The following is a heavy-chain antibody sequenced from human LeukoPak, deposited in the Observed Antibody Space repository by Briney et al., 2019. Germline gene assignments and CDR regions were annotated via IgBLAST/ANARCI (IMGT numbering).Heavy chain of an antibody. J-gene: IGHJ4*02. Sequence: PSETLSLTCTVFGGSISSSSYYWGWIRQPPGKGLEWIGSIYYSGSTYYNPSLKSRVTISVDTSKNQFSLKLSSVTAADTAVYYCARQRWVLDYWGQGTLVTVSS. CDR1: GGSISSSSYY. V-gene: IGHV4-39*01. CDR3: ARQRWVLDY. D-gene: IGHD5-24*01. CDR2: IYYSGST.